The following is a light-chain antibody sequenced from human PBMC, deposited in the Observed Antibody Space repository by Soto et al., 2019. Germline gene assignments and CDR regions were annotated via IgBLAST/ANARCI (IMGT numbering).Light chain of an antibody. V-gene: IGKV4-1*01. CDR2: WAS. CDR3: QQYYSTPLT. CDR1: QSVLYSSNNKNY. Sequence: DSVMTQSPDSLAVSLGEGATINCRSSQSVLYSSNNKNYLAWYQQKPGQPPKLLIYWASTRESGVPDRFSGSGSGTDFTLTISSLQAEDVAVYYCQQYYSTPLTFGKGTKVDIK. J-gene: IGKJ1*01.